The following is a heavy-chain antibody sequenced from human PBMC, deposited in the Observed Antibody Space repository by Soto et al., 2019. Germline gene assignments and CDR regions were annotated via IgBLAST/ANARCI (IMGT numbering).Heavy chain of an antibody. CDR3: ARVGPYDSGSYMRRYNWFDP. V-gene: IGHV3-53*01. CDR2: IYSGGAT. CDR1: GFSVSSSH. J-gene: IGHJ5*02. D-gene: IGHD3-10*01. Sequence: EVQLVDSGGGLIQPGGSLRLSCAAAGFSVSSSHMNWVRQAPGKGLEWVSVIYSGGATNYAVSVKGRFTISRDKSKNTVYLQMNSLRAEDTAVYYCARVGPYDSGSYMRRYNWFDPWGQGTLVTVSS.